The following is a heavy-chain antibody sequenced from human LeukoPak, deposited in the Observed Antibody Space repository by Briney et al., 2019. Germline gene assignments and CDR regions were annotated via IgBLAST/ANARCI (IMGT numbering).Heavy chain of an antibody. V-gene: IGHV4-59*01. J-gene: IGHJ3*02. Sequence: SETLSLTCTVSGGSISSYYWSWIRQPPGKGLEWIGYIYYSGSTNYNPSLKSRVTISVDTSKNQFSLKLSSVTAADTAVYYCARDGPVGDYIHDAFDIWGQGAMVTVSS. D-gene: IGHD4-17*01. CDR3: ARDGPVGDYIHDAFDI. CDR2: IYYSGST. CDR1: GGSISSYY.